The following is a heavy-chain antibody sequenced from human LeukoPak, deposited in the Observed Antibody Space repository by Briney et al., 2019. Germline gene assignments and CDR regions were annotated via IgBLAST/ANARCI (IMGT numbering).Heavy chain of an antibody. CDR3: ARRRDWNDVLDY. CDR2: INQSGGT. D-gene: IGHD1-1*01. J-gene: IGHJ4*02. V-gene: IGHV4-34*01. CDR1: GGSFSGLY. Sequence: SETLSLTCAVYGGSFSGLYWTWVRQSPGKGLEWIGEINQSGGTNYNPSVKSRFTISVDTSKSQFSLTVTSVTAADTALYYCARRRDWNDVLDYWGQGTLVTVSS.